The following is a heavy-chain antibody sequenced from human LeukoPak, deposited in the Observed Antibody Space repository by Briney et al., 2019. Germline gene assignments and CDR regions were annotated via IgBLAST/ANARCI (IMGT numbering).Heavy chain of an antibody. D-gene: IGHD1-26*01. J-gene: IGHJ3*02. Sequence: GGSLRLSCAASGFTFSSYAMSWVRQAPGKGLEWVSAISGSGGSTYYADSVKGRFAISRDNAKNSLYLQMNSLRAEDTAVYYCAKRGVGATSAFVIWGQGTMVTVSS. CDR1: GFTFSSYA. CDR2: ISGSGGST. V-gene: IGHV3-23*01. CDR3: AKRGVGATSAFVI.